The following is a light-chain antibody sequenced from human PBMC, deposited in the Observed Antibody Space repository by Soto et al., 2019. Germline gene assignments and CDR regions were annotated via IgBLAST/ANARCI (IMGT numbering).Light chain of an antibody. V-gene: IGLV2-8*01. J-gene: IGLJ2*01. CDR3: SSYAGKINLGV. CDR2: EVN. Sequence: QSALTEPPYASGSPGQSVTISCTETSSDVGGYNYVSWYQQHPGKAPKLMIYEVNKRPSGVPDRFSGSKSGNTASLTVSGLQTEDEADYYRSSYAGKINLGVFGGGTKVTVL. CDR1: SSDVGGYNY.